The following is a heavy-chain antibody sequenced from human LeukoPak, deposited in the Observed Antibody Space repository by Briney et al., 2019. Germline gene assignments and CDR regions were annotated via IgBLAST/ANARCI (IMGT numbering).Heavy chain of an antibody. CDR3: AKDGIAAAGFYYFDY. J-gene: IGHJ4*02. V-gene: IGHV3-9*01. D-gene: IGHD6-13*01. CDR2: ISWNSGSI. CDR1: GFTFDDYA. Sequence: GGSLRLSSAASGFTFDDYAMHWVRQAPGRGLEWVSGISWNSGSIGYADSVKGRFTISRDNAKNSLYLQMNSLRAEDTALYYCAKDGIAAAGFYYFDYWGQGTLVTVSS.